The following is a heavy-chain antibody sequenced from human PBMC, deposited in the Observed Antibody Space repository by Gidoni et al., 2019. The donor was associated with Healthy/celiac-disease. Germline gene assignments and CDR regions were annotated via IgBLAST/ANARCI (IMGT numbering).Heavy chain of an antibody. J-gene: IGHJ4*02. Sequence: WVSSISSSSSYIYYADSVKGRFTISRDNAKNSLYLQMNSLRAEDTAVYYCARGGYYYDSSGNDYWGQGTLVTVSS. CDR3: ARGGYYYDSSGNDY. D-gene: IGHD3-22*01. V-gene: IGHV3-21*01. CDR2: ISSSSSYI.